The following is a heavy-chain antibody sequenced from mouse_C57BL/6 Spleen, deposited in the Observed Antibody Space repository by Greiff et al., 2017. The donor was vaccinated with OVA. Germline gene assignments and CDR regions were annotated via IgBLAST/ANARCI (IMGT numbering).Heavy chain of an antibody. Sequence: QVHVKQPGAELVMPGASVKLSCKASGYTFTSYWMHWVKQRPGQGLEWIGEIDPPVSYTNYNQKFKGKSTLTVDKSSSTAYMQLSSLTSEDSAVYYCARSVYDGSSPPYYAMDYWGQGTSVTVSS. J-gene: IGHJ4*01. CDR3: ARSVYDGSSPPYYAMDY. CDR1: GYTFTSYW. V-gene: IGHV1-69*01. D-gene: IGHD2-3*01. CDR2: IDPPVSYT.